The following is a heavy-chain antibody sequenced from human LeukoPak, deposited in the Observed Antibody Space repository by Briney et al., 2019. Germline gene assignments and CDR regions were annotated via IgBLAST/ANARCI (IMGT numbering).Heavy chain of an antibody. Sequence: ASVRVSCKASGGTFSSYAISWVRQAPGQGLEWMGGIIPIFGTANYAQKFQGRVTITADKSTSTAYMELSSLRSEDAAVYYCATNIVVPAAPPAFDIWGQVTMVTVSS. D-gene: IGHD2-2*01. CDR2: IIPIFGTA. J-gene: IGHJ3*02. CDR1: GGTFSSYA. CDR3: ATNIVVPAAPPAFDI. V-gene: IGHV1-69*06.